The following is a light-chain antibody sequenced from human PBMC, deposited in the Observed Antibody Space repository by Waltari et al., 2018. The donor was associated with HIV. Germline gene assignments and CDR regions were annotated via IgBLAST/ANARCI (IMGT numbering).Light chain of an antibody. CDR3: AAWDDSLNGVV. J-gene: IGLJ2*01. Sequence: QAVLTQPPSASGTPGQRVTIPCSGSSSNIGGNHVNWFQQLPGTAPKLLIYTNNQRPSGVPDRFSGSKSGTSASLAISGLQSEDEADYYCAAWDDSLNGVVFGGGTKLTVL. CDR1: SSNIGGNH. V-gene: IGLV1-44*01. CDR2: TNN.